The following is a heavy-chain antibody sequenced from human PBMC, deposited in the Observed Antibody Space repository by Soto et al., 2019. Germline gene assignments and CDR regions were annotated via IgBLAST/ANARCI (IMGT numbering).Heavy chain of an antibody. CDR2: ISSSSSYI. J-gene: IGHJ5*02. CDR3: ARDSGNYYDSSGYDWFDP. CDR1: GFTFSSYS. D-gene: IGHD3-22*01. Sequence: GGSLRLSCAASGFTFSSYSMNWVRQAPGKGLEWVSSISSSSSYIYYADSVKGRFTISRDNAKNSLYLQMNSLRAEDTAVYYCARDSGNYYDSSGYDWFDPWGQGTLVTVSS. V-gene: IGHV3-21*01.